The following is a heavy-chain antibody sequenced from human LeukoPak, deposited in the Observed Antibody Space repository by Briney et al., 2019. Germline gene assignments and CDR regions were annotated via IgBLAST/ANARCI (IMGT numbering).Heavy chain of an antibody. J-gene: IGHJ4*02. CDR2: IYYSGST. V-gene: IGHV4-31*03. CDR1: GGSISSGGYY. CDR3: ARESAKEVGFDY. Sequence: SETLSLTCTVSGGSISSGGYYWSWIRQHPGKGLEWIGYIYYSGSTYYNPSLKSRVTISVDTSKNQFSLKLSSVTAADTAVYYCARESAKEVGFDYWGQRTLVTVSS.